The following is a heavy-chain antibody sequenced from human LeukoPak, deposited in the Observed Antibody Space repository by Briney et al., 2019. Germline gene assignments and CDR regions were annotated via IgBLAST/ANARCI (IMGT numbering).Heavy chain of an antibody. D-gene: IGHD1-26*01. J-gene: IGHJ4*02. CDR3: ARAASGNSWELAAQPFDY. V-gene: IGHV4-39*01. Sequence: PSETLSLTCTGSGGSISSSSYYWGWIRQPPGKGLEWIGSIDYSGSAYYNPSLKSRVTISVDTSKNQVPLKLSSVTAADTAVYYCARAASGNSWELAAQPFDYWGQGTLVTVSS. CDR1: GGSISSSSYY. CDR2: IDYSGSA.